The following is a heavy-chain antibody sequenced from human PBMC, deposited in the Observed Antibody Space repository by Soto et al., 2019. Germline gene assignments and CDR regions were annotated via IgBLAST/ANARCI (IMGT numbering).Heavy chain of an antibody. CDR2: ISGSGGST. CDR1: GFTFSSYA. D-gene: IGHD2-21*01. CDR3: AKVPRAYCGGDCYVDY. Sequence: GGSLRLSCAASGFTFSSYAMSWVRQAPGKGLEWVSAISGSGGSTYYADSVKGRFTISRDNSKNTLYLQMNSLRAEDTAVYYCAKVPRAYCGGDCYVDYWGQGTLVTVSS. J-gene: IGHJ4*02. V-gene: IGHV3-23*01.